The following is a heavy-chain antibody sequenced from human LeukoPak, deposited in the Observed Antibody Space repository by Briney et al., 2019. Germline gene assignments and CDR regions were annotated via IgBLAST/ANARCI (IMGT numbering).Heavy chain of an antibody. Sequence: GGSLRLSCAASGFTFSSYSMNWVRQAPGKGLEWVSSISSSSSYIYYADSVKGRFTISRDNAKNSLYLQMNSLRAEDTAVYYCARGVIIMYYFDYWGQGTLVTVSS. V-gene: IGHV3-21*01. J-gene: IGHJ4*02. D-gene: IGHD3-10*01. CDR1: GFTFSSYS. CDR3: ARGVIIMYYFDY. CDR2: ISSSSSYI.